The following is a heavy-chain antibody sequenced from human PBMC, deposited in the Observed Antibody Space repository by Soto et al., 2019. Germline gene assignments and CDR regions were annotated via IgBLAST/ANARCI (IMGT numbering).Heavy chain of an antibody. J-gene: IGHJ5*02. CDR1: GYTFTRYC. CDR2: ISAYNGDT. V-gene: IGHV1-18*01. D-gene: IGHD6-13*01. Sequence: ASVKVSCKASGYTFTRYCISWVRQAPGQGLEWMGWISAYNGDTNYAQHLQGRVTMTTDTSTSTVYMELRSLRSDDTAVYYCAREYSSSWYRWFNPWGQGTLVTVSS. CDR3: AREYSSSWYRWFNP.